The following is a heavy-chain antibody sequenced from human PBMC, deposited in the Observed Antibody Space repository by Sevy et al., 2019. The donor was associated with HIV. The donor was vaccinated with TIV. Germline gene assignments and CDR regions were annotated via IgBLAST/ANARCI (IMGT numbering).Heavy chain of an antibody. CDR2: ISGSGDNT. D-gene: IGHD2-2*01. J-gene: IGHJ1*01. CDR3: AKERSTGGH. V-gene: IGHV3-23*01. CDR1: GFTFGSYI. Sequence: GGSLRLSCVASGFTFGSYIMSWVRQAPGKGLEYVAGISGSGDNTYYADSGKGRLTISRDNSKNTLFLQMNSLRAEDTGIYYCAKERSTGGHWGQGTLVTVSS.